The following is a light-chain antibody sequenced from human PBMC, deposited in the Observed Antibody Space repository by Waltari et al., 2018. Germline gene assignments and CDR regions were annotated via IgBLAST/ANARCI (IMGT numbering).Light chain of an antibody. V-gene: IGKV3-11*01. J-gene: IGKJ4*01. CDR2: DAS. CDR1: QSVSSY. Sequence: EIVLTQSPATLSLSPGESATLSCRAGQSVSSYLAWYQQRPGQAPRLLIYDASNRATGIPARFSGSGSGTDFTLTISSLEPDDFAVYYCQQRSNWPLTFGGGTKVEIK. CDR3: QQRSNWPLT.